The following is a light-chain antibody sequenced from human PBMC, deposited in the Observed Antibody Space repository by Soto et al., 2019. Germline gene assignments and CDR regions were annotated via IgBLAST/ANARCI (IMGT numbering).Light chain of an antibody. J-gene: IGLJ1*01. CDR2: GDT. V-gene: IGLV1-40*01. CDR3: GAWDDTLNGYV. CDR1: SSNIGAGYD. Sequence: QSVLTQPPSVSGAPGQRVTISCTGSSSNIGAGYDVHWYQQLPGTAPKLVIYGDTNRPSGVPDRFSGSKSGTSASLAISGLQSEDEADYYCGAWDDTLNGYVFGLGTKLTVL.